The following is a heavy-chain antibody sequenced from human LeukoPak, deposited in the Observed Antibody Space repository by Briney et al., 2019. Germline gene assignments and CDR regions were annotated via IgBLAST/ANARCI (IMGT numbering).Heavy chain of an antibody. CDR1: GFTFSNYW. V-gene: IGHV3-30*02. J-gene: IGHJ3*02. CDR3: AKVLRFLEWPGHDAFDI. Sequence: GGSLRLSCAASGFTFSNYWMSWVRQAPWKGLEWVAFIRYDGSNKYYADSVKGRFTISRDNSKNTLYLQMNSLRAENTAVYYCAKVLRFLEWPGHDAFDIWGQGTMVTVSS. D-gene: IGHD3-3*01. CDR2: IRYDGSNK.